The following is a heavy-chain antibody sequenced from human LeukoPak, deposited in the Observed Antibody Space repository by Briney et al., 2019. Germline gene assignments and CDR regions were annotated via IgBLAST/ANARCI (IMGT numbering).Heavy chain of an antibody. CDR1: RFTFSSYA. Sequence: GGSLRLSCAASRFTFSSYAMSWVRQAPGKGLEWVSTISGSGGSTYYADSVKGRFTISRDNSKNTLYLQMYSLRAEDTAVYYCAKESGYGDQPTGYYYYYMDVWDKGTTVTVSS. V-gene: IGHV3-23*01. CDR2: ISGSGGST. J-gene: IGHJ6*03. CDR3: AKESGYGDQPTGYYYYYMDV. D-gene: IGHD4-17*01.